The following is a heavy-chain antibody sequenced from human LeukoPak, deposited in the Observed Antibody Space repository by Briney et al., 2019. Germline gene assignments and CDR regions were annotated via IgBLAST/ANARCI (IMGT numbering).Heavy chain of an antibody. D-gene: IGHD6-13*01. CDR3: ARASGAAANY. J-gene: IGHJ4*02. V-gene: IGHV3-21*01. Sequence: GGSLRLSCAASGFTFSSYSMNWVRQAPGKGLKWVSSISSTSNYIYYADSVKGRFTISRDNAKNSLYLQMNSLRAEDTAVYYCARASGAAANYWGQGTLVTVSS. CDR1: GFTFSSYS. CDR2: ISSTSNYI.